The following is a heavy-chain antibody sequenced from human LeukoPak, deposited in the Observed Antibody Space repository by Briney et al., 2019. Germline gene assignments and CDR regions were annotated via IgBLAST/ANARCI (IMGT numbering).Heavy chain of an antibody. J-gene: IGHJ5*01. D-gene: IGHD6-19*01. CDR2: INTDASTI. CDR3: AGAPYISGWFDS. V-gene: IGHV3-74*01. CDR1: GFTFNKYW. Sequence: GGSLRLSCAASGFTFNKYWMHWVRQAPGKGLVWVSRINTDASTITYADSVKGRFTISRDNAEDTLYLQMDNLRPDDTAQYYCAGAPYISGWFDSWGRGTLVSVSS.